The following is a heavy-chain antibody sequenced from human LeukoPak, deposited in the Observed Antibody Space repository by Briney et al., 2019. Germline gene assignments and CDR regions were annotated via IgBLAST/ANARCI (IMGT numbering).Heavy chain of an antibody. D-gene: IGHD3-22*01. J-gene: IGHJ3*02. CDR3: AREDYYDGSGYEGAAFDI. CDR2: ISSSGSII. V-gene: IGHV3-11*04. Sequence: GGSLRLSCAASGFTFSDYYMSWIREAPGKGVEWVSYISSSGSIIYYADSVKGRLTISRDNAKNSMYLQMNSLRGEDTAVYYCAREDYYDGSGYEGAAFDIWGQGTMVTVSS. CDR1: GFTFSDYY.